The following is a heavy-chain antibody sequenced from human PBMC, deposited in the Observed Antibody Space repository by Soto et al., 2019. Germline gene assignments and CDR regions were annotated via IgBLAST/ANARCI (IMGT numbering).Heavy chain of an antibody. Sequence: PGVSLRLSCAASGFTFSSYGMHWVRQAPGKGLEWVAVISYDGSNKYYADSVKGRFTISRDNSKNTLYLQMNSLRAEDTAVYYRAKDPTLYSSGWIDYWGQGTLVTVSS. V-gene: IGHV3-30*18. J-gene: IGHJ4*02. CDR3: AKDPTLYSSGWIDY. CDR1: GFTFSSYG. D-gene: IGHD6-19*01. CDR2: ISYDGSNK.